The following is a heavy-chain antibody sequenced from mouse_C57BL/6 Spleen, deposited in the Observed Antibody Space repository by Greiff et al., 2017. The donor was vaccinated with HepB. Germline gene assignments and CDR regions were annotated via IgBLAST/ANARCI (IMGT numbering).Heavy chain of an antibody. CDR2: IHPNSGST. Sequence: VQLQQPGAELVKPGASVKLSCKASGYTFTSYWMHWVKQRPGQGLEWIGMIHPNSGSTNYNEKFKSKATLTVDKSSSTAYMQLSSLTSEDSAVYYCASNYGGYYAMDYWGQGTSVTVSS. CDR3: ASNYGGYYAMDY. D-gene: IGHD1-1*01. V-gene: IGHV1-64*01. J-gene: IGHJ4*01. CDR1: GYTFTSYW.